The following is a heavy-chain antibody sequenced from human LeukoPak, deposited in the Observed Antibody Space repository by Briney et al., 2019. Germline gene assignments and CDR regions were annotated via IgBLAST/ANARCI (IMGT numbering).Heavy chain of an antibody. Sequence: GGSLRLSCAASGFTFSSYAMHWVRQAPGKGLEWVAVISYDGSNKYYADSVKGRFTISRDNSKNTLYLQMNSLRAEDTAVYYCARAVSSDTAMVTHFDYWGRGTLVTVSS. CDR2: ISYDGSNK. D-gene: IGHD5-18*01. V-gene: IGHV3-30*04. J-gene: IGHJ4*02. CDR1: GFTFSSYA. CDR3: ARAVSSDTAMVTHFDY.